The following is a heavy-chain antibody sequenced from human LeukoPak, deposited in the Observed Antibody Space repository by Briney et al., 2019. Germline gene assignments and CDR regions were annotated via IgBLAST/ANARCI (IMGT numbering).Heavy chain of an antibody. Sequence: GESLKISCKGSGYSFTSYWIGWVRQMPGKGLEWMGTIYPGDSDTRYSPSFQGQVTISADKSISTAYLQWSSLKASDTAMYYCARGPPTEMATIAYYFDYWGQGTLVTVSS. CDR3: ARGPPTEMATIAYYFDY. D-gene: IGHD5-24*01. CDR1: GYSFTSYW. CDR2: IYPGDSDT. V-gene: IGHV5-51*01. J-gene: IGHJ4*02.